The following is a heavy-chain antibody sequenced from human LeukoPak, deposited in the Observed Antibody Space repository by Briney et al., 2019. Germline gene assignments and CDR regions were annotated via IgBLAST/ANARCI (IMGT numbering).Heavy chain of an antibody. Sequence: GASVKVSCTASGYTFSSYSISWVRQAPGQGLEWMGWISAYNGNTNYAQNLQGRVTMTTDTSTSTAYMELRSLRADDTAVYYCAREVKYYYDSSGPNDYWGQGTLVTVSS. J-gene: IGHJ4*02. D-gene: IGHD3-22*01. V-gene: IGHV1-18*01. CDR3: AREVKYYYDSSGPNDY. CDR1: GYTFSSYS. CDR2: ISAYNGNT.